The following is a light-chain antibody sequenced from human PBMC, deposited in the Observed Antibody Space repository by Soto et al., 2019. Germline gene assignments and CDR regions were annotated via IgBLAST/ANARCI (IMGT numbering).Light chain of an antibody. CDR1: QSISSW. J-gene: IGKJ1*01. CDR3: QQYSYFAT. V-gene: IGKV1-5*03. CDR2: KAS. Sequence: DIQMTQSPSTLSASVGDRVTITCRASQSISSWLTWYQQKAGQAPKLLIYKASILESAVPSRFSGSGSGTEFTLTINSLQPDDSATYDCQQYSYFATFGQGTRVEVK.